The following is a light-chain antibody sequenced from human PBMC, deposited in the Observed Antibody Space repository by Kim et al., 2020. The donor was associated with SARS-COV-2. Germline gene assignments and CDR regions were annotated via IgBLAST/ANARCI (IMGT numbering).Light chain of an antibody. Sequence: SVGDRVTITCRASQTISSYLNWYQQKSGKAPKLLIYSASNLQNGVPSRFSGSGWGTDFTLTISSLQPEDFATYYCQQGYSAPALTFGGGTKVDIK. CDR2: SAS. V-gene: IGKV1-39*01. J-gene: IGKJ4*01. CDR3: QQGYSAPALT. CDR1: QTISSY.